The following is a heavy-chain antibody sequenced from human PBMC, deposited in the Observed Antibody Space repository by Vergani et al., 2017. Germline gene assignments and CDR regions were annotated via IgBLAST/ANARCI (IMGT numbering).Heavy chain of an antibody. J-gene: IGHJ6*02. CDR2: ISSSGSTI. Sequence: EVQLVESGGGLVQPGGSLRLSCAASGFTFSSYEMNWVRQAPGKGLEWVSYISSSGSTIYYADSVKGRFTISRDNAKNSRYLQMNSLRAEDTAVYYCARDARRHGMDVWGQGTTVTVSS. D-gene: IGHD6-6*01. V-gene: IGHV3-48*03. CDR1: GFTFSSYE. CDR3: ARDARRHGMDV.